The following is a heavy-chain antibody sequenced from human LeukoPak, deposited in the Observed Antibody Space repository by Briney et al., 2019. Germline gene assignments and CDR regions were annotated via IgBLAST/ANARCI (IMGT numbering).Heavy chain of an antibody. D-gene: IGHD6-19*01. V-gene: IGHV3-48*04. CDR3: TSAEGYASGWYTGGYYYYYGMDV. J-gene: IGHJ6*02. Sequence: GGSLRLSCAASGFVISRYSLNWVRQAPGKGLEWLSYITSSSSTKYYADSVKGRFTISRDNAKNSLYLQMNSLRAEDTAVYYCTSAEGYASGWYTGGYYYYYGMDVWGQGTTVTVSS. CDR1: GFVISRYS. CDR2: ITSSSSTK.